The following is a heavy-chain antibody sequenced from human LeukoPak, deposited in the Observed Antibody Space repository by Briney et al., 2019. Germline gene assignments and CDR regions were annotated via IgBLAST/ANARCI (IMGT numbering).Heavy chain of an antibody. Sequence: SETLSLTCTVSGGSLSSYYWSWIRQPAGKGLEWIGRTYISGTTSYNPSLTSRVIMSIDTSKNQFPLKLSSVTAADTAVYYCAREVMATNDFDYWGQGTLVTVSS. CDR3: AREVMATNDFDY. CDR1: GGSLSSYY. J-gene: IGHJ4*02. V-gene: IGHV4-4*07. D-gene: IGHD5-24*01. CDR2: TYISGTT.